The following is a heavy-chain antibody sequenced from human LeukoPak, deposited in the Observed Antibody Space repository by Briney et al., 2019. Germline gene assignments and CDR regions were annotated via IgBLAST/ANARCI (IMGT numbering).Heavy chain of an antibody. CDR3: AKDSYYYGSGGQY. D-gene: IGHD3-10*01. CDR1: GFTFSSYG. CDR2: ISYDGSNK. V-gene: IGHV3-30*18. J-gene: IGHJ4*02. Sequence: GGSLRLSCAASGFTFSSYGMHWVRQAPGKGLEWVAVISYDGSNKYYADSVKGRFTISRDNSKNTLYPQMNSLRAEDTAVYYCAKDSYYYGSGGQYWGQGTLVTVSS.